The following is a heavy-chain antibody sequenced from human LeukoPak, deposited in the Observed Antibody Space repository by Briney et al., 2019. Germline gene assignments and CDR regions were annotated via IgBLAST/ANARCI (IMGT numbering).Heavy chain of an antibody. J-gene: IGHJ4*02. V-gene: IGHV1-2*06. CDR1: GYTFTGYY. Sequence: ASVKVSCKAPGYTFTGYYMHWVRQAPGQGLEWMGRINPNSGGTNYAQKFQGRVTMTRDTSISTAYMELSRLRSDDTAVYYCARILLTTVTTVNVDYWGQGTLVTVSS. D-gene: IGHD4-17*01. CDR2: INPNSGGT. CDR3: ARILLTTVTTVNVDY.